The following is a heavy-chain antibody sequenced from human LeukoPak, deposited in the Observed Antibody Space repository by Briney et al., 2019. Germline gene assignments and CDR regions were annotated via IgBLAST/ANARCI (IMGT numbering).Heavy chain of an antibody. D-gene: IGHD6-13*01. Sequence: SETLSLTCTVSSDSISSYYWSWIRQPPGKGLEWIGYIYYSGNTNYNPSLKSRVTISVDTSKNQFSLKLSSVTAADTAVYYCARRGSSSWVYFDYWGQGTLVTVSS. J-gene: IGHJ4*02. V-gene: IGHV4-59*08. CDR1: SDSISSYY. CDR3: ARRGSSSWVYFDY. CDR2: IYYSGNT.